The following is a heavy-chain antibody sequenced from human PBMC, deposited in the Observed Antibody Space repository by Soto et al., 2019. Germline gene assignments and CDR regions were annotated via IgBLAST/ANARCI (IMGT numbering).Heavy chain of an antibody. CDR1: GYSFTSYW. CDR2: IYPGDSDT. V-gene: IGHV5-51*01. J-gene: IGHJ6*02. D-gene: IGHD1-26*01. CDR3: ARQVSGGIQVHYYGMDV. Sequence: GESLKISCKGSGYSFTSYWIGWVRQMPGKGLEWMGIIYPGDSDTRYSPSFQGQVTISADKSISTAYLQWSSLKASDTAMYYCARQVSGGIQVHYYGMDVWGQGTTVTVSS.